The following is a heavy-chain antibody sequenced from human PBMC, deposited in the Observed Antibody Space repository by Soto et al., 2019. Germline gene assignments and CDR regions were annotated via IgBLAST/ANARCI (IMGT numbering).Heavy chain of an antibody. Sequence: SETLSLTCIVSGDSVRNRNYYWAWIRIRQPPGKGPEWIGNIYLSGSTYYNPSLESRVTISLDPSKNGFSLNLTSVTAADTDVYYCATWYENGFDIWGQGTMVTVSS. V-gene: IGHV4-39*01. CDR2: IYLSGST. CDR3: ATWYENGFDI. J-gene: IGHJ3*02. D-gene: IGHD6-13*01. CDR1: GDSVRNRNYY.